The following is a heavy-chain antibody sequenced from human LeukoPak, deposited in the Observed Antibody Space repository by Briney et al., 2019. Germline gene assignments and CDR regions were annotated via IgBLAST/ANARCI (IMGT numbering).Heavy chain of an antibody. D-gene: IGHD5-24*01. CDR3: TRVGYIDEGIDY. Sequence: PGGSLRLSCVASGFPFSSYWMTWDRQAPGKGLEWVANIKQDGSKKSYVDSVKGRFTISRDNAKNSLYLQMNSLRAEDTAIYYCTRVGYIDEGIDYWGQGTLVTVSP. V-gene: IGHV3-7*04. CDR2: IKQDGSKK. J-gene: IGHJ4*02. CDR1: GFPFSSYW.